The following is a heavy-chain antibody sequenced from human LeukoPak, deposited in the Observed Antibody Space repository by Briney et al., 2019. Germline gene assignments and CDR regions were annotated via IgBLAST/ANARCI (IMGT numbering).Heavy chain of an antibody. V-gene: IGHV3-48*04. CDR2: ISSSGSTI. CDR3: ARRYYYDSSPIDY. Sequence: PGGSLRLSCAASGFTFNNYNMNWVRQASGKGLEWVSYISSSGSTIYYADSVKGRFTISRDNAKNSLYLQMNILRAEDTAVYYCARRYYYDSSPIDYWGQGTLVTVSS. J-gene: IGHJ4*02. D-gene: IGHD3-22*01. CDR1: GFTFNNYN.